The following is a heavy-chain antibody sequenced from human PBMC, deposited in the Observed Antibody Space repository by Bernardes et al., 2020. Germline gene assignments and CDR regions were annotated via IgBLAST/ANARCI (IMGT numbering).Heavy chain of an antibody. J-gene: IGHJ4*02. V-gene: IGHV3-23*01. Sequence: GGSLRLSCAGSGFTFSSHAMTWVRQAPGKGLEWVSFISESADSTFYADSVKGRFTISRDNSKNTLYLQMNSLSADDTAVYFCAKGLGATSRYDYWGQGTLVTVSS. CDR2: ISESADST. CDR1: GFTFSSHA. D-gene: IGHD2-2*01. CDR3: AKGLGATSRYDY.